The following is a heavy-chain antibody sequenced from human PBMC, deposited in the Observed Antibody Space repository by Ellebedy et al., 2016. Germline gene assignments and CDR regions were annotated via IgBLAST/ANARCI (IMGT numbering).Heavy chain of an antibody. V-gene: IGHV4-4*07. CDR1: DGSISGYF. CDR2: VYASGST. Sequence: GSLRLSCSVSDGSISGYFWTWIRQSAGGKLEWIGRVYASGSTNYNPSLTGRVSMSVDTSKNPFSLRRNSVTAADTAVYYCARDKAICDSTTCFTSYFDYWGQGTLVTVSS. D-gene: IGHD2-2*02. J-gene: IGHJ4*02. CDR3: ARDKAICDSTTCFTSYFDY.